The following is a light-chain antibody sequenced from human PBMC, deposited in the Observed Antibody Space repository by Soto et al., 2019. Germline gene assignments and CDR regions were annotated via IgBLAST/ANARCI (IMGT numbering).Light chain of an antibody. CDR2: EVN. J-gene: IGLJ2*01. Sequence: QSALTQHASVSGSPGQTITISCTGTSSNVGAYNYVSWYQQHPGKAPNLMISEVNNRPSGVSNRFSGSKSGNTASLTISGLQAEDEADYYCNSYTSSNTLVFGGGTKLTVL. V-gene: IGLV2-14*01. CDR3: NSYTSSNTLV. CDR1: SSNVGAYNY.